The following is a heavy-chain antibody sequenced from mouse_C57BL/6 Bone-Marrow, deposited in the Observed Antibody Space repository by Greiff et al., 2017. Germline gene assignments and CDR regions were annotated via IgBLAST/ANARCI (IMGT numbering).Heavy chain of an antibody. J-gene: IGHJ2*01. CDR3: ASGYTVVEDY. CDR1: GFNIKDDY. CDR2: IDPENGDT. D-gene: IGHD1-1*01. Sequence: VQLQQSGAELVRPGASVKLSCTASGFNIKDDYMHWVKQRPEQGLEWIGWIDPENGDTEYASKFQGKATITADTSSNTAYLQLSSLTSEDTAVYYCASGYTVVEDYWGQGTTLTVSS. V-gene: IGHV14-4*01.